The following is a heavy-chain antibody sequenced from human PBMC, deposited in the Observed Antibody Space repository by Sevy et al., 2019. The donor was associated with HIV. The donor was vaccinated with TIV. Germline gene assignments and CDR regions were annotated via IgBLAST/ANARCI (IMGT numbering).Heavy chain of an antibody. J-gene: IGHJ4*02. CDR1: GFTFSSYA. V-gene: IGHV3-64D*06. Sequence: GGTLRLSCSASGFTFSSYAMHWVRQAPVKGLEYVSAISSNGGSTYYEDSVKDRFTICRKNSKNTLYLHMSSLRAEDTAVYYCARRDGYNYEDYWGQGTLVTVSS. D-gene: IGHD5-12*01. CDR3: ARRDGYNYEDY. CDR2: ISSNGGST.